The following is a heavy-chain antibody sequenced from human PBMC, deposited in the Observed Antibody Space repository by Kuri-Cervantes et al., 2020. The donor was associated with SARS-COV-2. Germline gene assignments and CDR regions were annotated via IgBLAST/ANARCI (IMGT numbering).Heavy chain of an antibody. V-gene: IGHV4-59*11. CDR1: GGSISSHY. CDR2: IYYSGST. D-gene: IGHD3-10*01. J-gene: IGHJ3*02. Sequence: GSLRLSCTVSGGSISSHYWSWIRQPPGKGLEWIGYIYYSGSTNYNPSLKSRVTISVDTSKNQFSLKLSSVTAAGTAVYYCARGPRRRLLWFGELLSYAFDIWGQGTMVTVSS. CDR3: ARGPRRRLLWFGELLSYAFDI.